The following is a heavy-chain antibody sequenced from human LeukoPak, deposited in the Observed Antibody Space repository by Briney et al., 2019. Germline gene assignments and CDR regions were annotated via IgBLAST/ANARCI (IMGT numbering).Heavy chain of an antibody. J-gene: IGHJ6*02. D-gene: IGHD3-10*01. V-gene: IGHV3-11*01. CDR1: GFTFSDYY. CDR3: ARDLPLLWFGELSPRAYYYGMDV. Sequence: GGSLRLSCAASGFTFSDYYMNWIRQAPGKGLEWVSYISSSGSTIYYADSVKGRFTISRDNAKNSLYLQMNSLRAEDTAVYYCARDLPLLWFGELSPRAYYYGMDVWGQGTTVTVSS. CDR2: ISSSGSTI.